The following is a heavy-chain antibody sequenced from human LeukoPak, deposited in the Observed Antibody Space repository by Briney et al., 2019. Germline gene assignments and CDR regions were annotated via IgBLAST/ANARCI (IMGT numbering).Heavy chain of an antibody. CDR1: GGSISSGSYY. CDR3: ARSSLAVYFNY. J-gene: IGHJ4*02. Sequence: PSETLPLTCTVSGGSISSGSYYWNWIRQPAGKGLEWLGNIFTRGTTNYNASLESRLTISLDTARNQFSLSLRSVTAADTAIYFCARSSLAVYFNYWGQGTLVTASS. V-gene: IGHV4-61*09. CDR2: IFTRGTT. D-gene: IGHD6-19*01.